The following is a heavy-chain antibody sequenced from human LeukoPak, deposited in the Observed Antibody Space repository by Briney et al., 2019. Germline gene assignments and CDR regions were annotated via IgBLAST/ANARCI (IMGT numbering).Heavy chain of an antibody. D-gene: IGHD3-22*01. CDR3: TTDPITMIVVVPY. CDR1: GFIFNNAW. Sequence: PGGSLRLSCAASGFIFNNAWMSWVRQAPGKGLEWVGRIKSKTDGGTTDYAAPVKGRFTISRDDSKTTLYLQMNSLKTEDTAVYYCTTDPITMIVVVPYWGQGTLVTVSS. CDR2: IKSKTDGGTT. J-gene: IGHJ4*02. V-gene: IGHV3-15*01.